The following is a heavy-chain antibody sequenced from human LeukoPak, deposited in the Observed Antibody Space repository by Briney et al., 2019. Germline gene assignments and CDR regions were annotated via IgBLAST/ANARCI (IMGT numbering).Heavy chain of an antibody. J-gene: IGHJ4*02. CDR1: GGSISSGSYY. D-gene: IGHD6-13*01. Sequence: SETLSLTCTVSGGSISSGSYYWSWIRQPAGKGLEWIGRIYTSGSTNYNPSLKSRVTMSVDTSKNQFSLKLSSVTAADTAVYYCARAPKYSSSWYRDYFDYWGQGTLVTVSS. CDR3: ARAPKYSSSWYRDYFDY. CDR2: IYTSGST. V-gene: IGHV4-61*02.